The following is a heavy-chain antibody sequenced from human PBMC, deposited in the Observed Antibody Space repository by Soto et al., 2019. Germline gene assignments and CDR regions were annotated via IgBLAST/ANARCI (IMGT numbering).Heavy chain of an antibody. CDR2: INHSGST. D-gene: IGHD4-17*01. CDR1: GGSFSGYY. V-gene: IGHV4-34*01. CDR3: ARDYGGYDY. Sequence: SETLSLTCAVYGGSFSGYYWSWIRQPPGKGLEWIGEINHSGSTNYNPSLKSRVTISVDTSKNQFSLKLSSVTAADTAVYHCARDYGGYDYWGQGTLVTVSS. J-gene: IGHJ4*02.